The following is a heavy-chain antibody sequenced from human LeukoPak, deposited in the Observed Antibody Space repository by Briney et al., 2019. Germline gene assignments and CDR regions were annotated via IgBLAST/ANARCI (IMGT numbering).Heavy chain of an antibody. CDR3: ARDLTTVTTS. Sequence: SETLSLTCAVSGGSISSPNWWTWVRQAPGKGLEWIGEIYHSGSTNYNPSLKSRVTISVDKSKIQFSLKLSSVTAADTAVYYCARDLTTVTTSWGQGTLVTVSS. CDR2: IYHSGST. J-gene: IGHJ5*02. D-gene: IGHD4-17*01. CDR1: GGSISSPNW. V-gene: IGHV4-4*02.